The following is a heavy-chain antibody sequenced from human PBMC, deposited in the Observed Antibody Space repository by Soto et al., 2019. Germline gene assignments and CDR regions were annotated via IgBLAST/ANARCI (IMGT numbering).Heavy chain of an antibody. CDR1: GFTFSSYG. D-gene: IGHD2-2*02. V-gene: IGHV3-30*18. J-gene: IGHJ5*02. CDR2: ISYDGSNK. Sequence: SLRLSCAASGFTFSSYGMHWVRQAPGKGLEWVAVISYDGSNKYYADSVKGRFTISRDNSKNTLYLQMNSLRAEDTAVYYCAKEALGYCSSTSCYREVSWFDPWGQGTLVTVSS. CDR3: AKEALGYCSSTSCYREVSWFDP.